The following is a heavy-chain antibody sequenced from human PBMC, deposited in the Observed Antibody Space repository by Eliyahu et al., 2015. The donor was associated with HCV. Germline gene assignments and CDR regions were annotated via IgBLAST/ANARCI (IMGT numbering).Heavy chain of an antibody. CDR3: ARGIRGDYFDC. J-gene: IGHJ4*02. Sequence: QVTLKESGPALVKATETVTLTGTFXGXSLSXXGMRVSWIRQXXGXALEWLARIDWDDDKFYSTSLKTRLTISKDTSKNQVVLRMTNMDPVDTGTYYCARGIRGDYFDCWGQGTLVTVSS. CDR1: GXSLSXXGMR. D-gene: IGHD3-16*01. CDR2: IDWDDDK. V-gene: IGHV2-70*04.